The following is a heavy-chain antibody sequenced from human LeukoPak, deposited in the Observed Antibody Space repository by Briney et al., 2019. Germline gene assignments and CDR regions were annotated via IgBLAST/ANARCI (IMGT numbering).Heavy chain of an antibody. J-gene: IGHJ4*02. Sequence: SETLSLTCSVCGYSSGSDYYWGWIRRRPGKGPAWTGNIYYSGSTYYSPSLKSRVTMSMDSSKNQFSLNLSSVTAADTAVYYCARLYGHYFDYWGQATLPTVSS. D-gene: IGHD4-17*01. CDR1: GYSSGSDYY. CDR3: ARLYGHYFDY. CDR2: IYYSGST. V-gene: IGHV4-38-2*02.